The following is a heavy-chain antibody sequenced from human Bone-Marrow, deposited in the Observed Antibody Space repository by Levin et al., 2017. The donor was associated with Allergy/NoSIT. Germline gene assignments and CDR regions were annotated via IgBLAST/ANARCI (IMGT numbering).Heavy chain of an antibody. CDR3: ARENGSSWFY. Sequence: SETLSLTCTVSGGSISSGFYYWGWIRQSPEKGLEWIASIYSSGMTYFNPSLRSRVTISQATSKNQFSLKLRSVTAADTAVYYCARENGSSWFYWGQGSLVTVSS. CDR2: IYSSGMT. CDR1: GGSISSGFYY. J-gene: IGHJ4*02. V-gene: IGHV4-39*02. D-gene: IGHD6-13*01.